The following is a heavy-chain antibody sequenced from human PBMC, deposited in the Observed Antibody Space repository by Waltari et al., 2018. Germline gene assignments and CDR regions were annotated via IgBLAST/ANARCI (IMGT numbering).Heavy chain of an antibody. CDR1: GGSFSGYY. D-gene: IGHD5-12*01. J-gene: IGHJ5*02. CDR2: INHSGST. V-gene: IGHV4-34*01. Sequence: QVQLQQWGAGLLKPSETLSLTCAVYGGSFSGYYWSWIRQPPGKGLEGIGEINHSGSTNYNPALKSRVTRSVDTSKNQFSLKLSSVTAADTAVYYCARGGVWLGWLGRFDPWGQGTLVTVSS. CDR3: ARGGVWLGWLGRFDP.